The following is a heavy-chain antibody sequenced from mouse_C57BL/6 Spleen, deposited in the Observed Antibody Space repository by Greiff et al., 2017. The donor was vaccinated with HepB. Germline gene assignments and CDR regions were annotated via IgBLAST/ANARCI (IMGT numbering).Heavy chain of an antibody. CDR1: GYAFSSSW. V-gene: IGHV1-82*01. Sequence: VQLQQSGPELVKPGASVKISCKASGYAFSSSWMNWVKQRPGKGLEWIGRIYPGDGDTNYNGKFKGKATLTADKSSSTAYMQLSSRTSEDSAVYFCAREGGYYYGDYWGQGTTLTVSS. J-gene: IGHJ2*01. CDR3: AREGGYYYGDY. CDR2: IYPGDGDT. D-gene: IGHD1-1*01.